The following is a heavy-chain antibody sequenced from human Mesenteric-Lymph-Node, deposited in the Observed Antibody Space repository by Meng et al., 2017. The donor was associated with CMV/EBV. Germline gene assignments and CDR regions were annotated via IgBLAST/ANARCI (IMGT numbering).Heavy chain of an antibody. J-gene: IGHJ4*02. D-gene: IGHD1-26*01. V-gene: IGHV3-48*04. CDR3: AREGSRVGATKQKDHYFDY. CDR1: GFTFSSYS. CDR2: ISTTSNTI. Sequence: GGSLRLSCAASGFTFSSYSMNWVRQAPGKGLEWVSYISTTSNTIYYRDSVKGRFTISRDNAKNSLYLQMNDLRAEDTAVYYCAREGSRVGATKQKDHYFDYWGQGTLVTVSS.